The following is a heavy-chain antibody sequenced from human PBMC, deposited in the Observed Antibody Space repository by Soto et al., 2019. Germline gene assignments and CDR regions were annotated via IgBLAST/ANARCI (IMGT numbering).Heavy chain of an antibody. CDR1: GGTFSSYA. V-gene: IGHV1-69*06. J-gene: IGHJ6*02. CDR2: IIPIFGTA. D-gene: IGHD4-4*01. Sequence: ASVKVSCKASGGTFSSYAISWVRQAPGQGLERMGGIIPIFGTANYAQKFQGRVTITADKSTSTAYMELSSLRSEDTAVYYCADGGLNSKYSKRYYYYGMDVWGQGTTVTVSS. CDR3: ADGGLNSKYSKRYYYYGMDV.